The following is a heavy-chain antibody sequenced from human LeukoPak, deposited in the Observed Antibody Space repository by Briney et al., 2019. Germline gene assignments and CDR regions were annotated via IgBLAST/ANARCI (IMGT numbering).Heavy chain of an antibody. J-gene: IGHJ4*02. Sequence: LAASVKVSCKASGGTFSSYAISWARQAPGQGLEWMGGIIPIFGTANYAQKFQGRVTITTDESTSTAYMELSILRSEDTAVYYCAAHYYDSSGYFDYWGQGTLVTVSS. V-gene: IGHV1-69*05. CDR1: GGTFSSYA. CDR3: AAHYYDSSGYFDY. CDR2: IIPIFGTA. D-gene: IGHD3-22*01.